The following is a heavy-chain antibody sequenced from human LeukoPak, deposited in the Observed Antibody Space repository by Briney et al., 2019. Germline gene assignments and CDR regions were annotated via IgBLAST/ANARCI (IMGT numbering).Heavy chain of an antibody. V-gene: IGHV1-18*01. CDR1: VYTFTIYG. D-gene: IGHD6-6*01. Sequence: ASVKVSCKPSVYTFTIYGISWVRQAPGQGLEWMGWISAYNGNTKYAQKFQGRVTMTTDTSTSTAYMELSSLRSDDTAVYYCARDREAARPGWFDPWGQGTLVPVSS. J-gene: IGHJ5*02. CDR3: ARDREAARPGWFDP. CDR2: ISAYNGNT.